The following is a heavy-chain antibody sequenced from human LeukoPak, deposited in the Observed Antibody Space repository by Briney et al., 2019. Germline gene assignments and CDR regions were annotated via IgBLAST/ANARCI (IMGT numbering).Heavy chain of an antibody. J-gene: IGHJ6*02. CDR1: GFTFSSYS. CDR2: ISSSSSYI. D-gene: IGHD6-19*01. CDR3: ASYPRTPGIAVAGTSLDV. Sequence: GGSLRLSCAASGFTFSSYSMNWVRQAPGKGLEWVSSISSSSSYIYYADSVKGRFTISRDNAKNSLYLQMNSLRAEDTAVYYCASYPRTPGIAVAGTSLDVWGQGTTVTVSS. V-gene: IGHV3-21*01.